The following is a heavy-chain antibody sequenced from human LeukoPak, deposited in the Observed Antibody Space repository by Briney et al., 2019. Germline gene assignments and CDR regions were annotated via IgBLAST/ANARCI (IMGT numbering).Heavy chain of an antibody. CDR2: ISSSGSTI. CDR3: AKASRLLHGSGSYPGYFDY. CDR1: GFTFSSYG. V-gene: IGHV3-48*01. Sequence: GGSLRLSCAASGFTFSSYGMHWVRQAPGKGLEWVSYISSSGSTIYYADSVKGRFTISRDNSKNTLYLQMNSLRAEDTAVYYCAKASRLLHGSGSYPGYFDYWGQGTLVTVSS. D-gene: IGHD3-10*01. J-gene: IGHJ4*02.